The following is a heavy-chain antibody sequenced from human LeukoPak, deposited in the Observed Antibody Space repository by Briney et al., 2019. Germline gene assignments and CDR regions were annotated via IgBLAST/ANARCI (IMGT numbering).Heavy chain of an antibody. CDR1: GFTFSSYW. D-gene: IGHD6-6*01. J-gene: IGHJ4*02. Sequence: PGRSLRLSCAASGFTFSSYWMHWVRQAPGKGLVWVSRINTDGSSTSYADSVKGRFTISRDNAKNTLYLQMNSLRAEDTAVYYCASHRGSSGLFGYWGQGTLVTVSS. CDR2: INTDGSST. V-gene: IGHV3-74*01. CDR3: ASHRGSSGLFGY.